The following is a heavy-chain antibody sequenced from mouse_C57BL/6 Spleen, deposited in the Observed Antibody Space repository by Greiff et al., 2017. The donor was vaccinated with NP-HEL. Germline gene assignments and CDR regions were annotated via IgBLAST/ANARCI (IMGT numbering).Heavy chain of an antibody. J-gene: IGHJ1*03. Sequence: QVQLKQPGAELVKPGASVKLSCKASGYTFTSYWMQWVKQRPGQGLEWIGEIDPSDSYTNYNQKFKGKATLTVDTSSSTAYMQLSSLTSEDSAVYYCANISYDYDHWYFDVWGTGTTVTVSS. D-gene: IGHD2-4*01. CDR1: GYTFTSYW. CDR3: ANISYDYDHWYFDV. CDR2: IDPSDSYT. V-gene: IGHV1-50*01.